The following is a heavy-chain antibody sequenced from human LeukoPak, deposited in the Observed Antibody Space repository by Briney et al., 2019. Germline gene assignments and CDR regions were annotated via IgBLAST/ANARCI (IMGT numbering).Heavy chain of an antibody. J-gene: IGHJ4*02. CDR1: GFTFDDYA. CDR3: AKEAVAGRSMVGYFDY. D-gene: IGHD6-19*01. Sequence: GGSLRLSCAASGFTFDDYAMHWVRQAPGKGLEWVSLISWDGGSTYYADSVKGRFTISRGNSKNSLYLQMNSLRAEDTALYYCAKEAVAGRSMVGYFDYWGQGTLVTVSS. CDR2: ISWDGGST. V-gene: IGHV3-43D*03.